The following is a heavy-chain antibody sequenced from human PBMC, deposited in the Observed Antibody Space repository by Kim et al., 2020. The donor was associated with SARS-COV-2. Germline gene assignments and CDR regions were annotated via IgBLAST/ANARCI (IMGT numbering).Heavy chain of an antibody. CDR3: AREAHGSGSYFDYYYYGMDV. J-gene: IGHJ6*02. CDR2: INPNSGGT. V-gene: IGHV1-2*04. D-gene: IGHD3-10*01. CDR1: GYTFTGYY. Sequence: ASVKVSCKASGYTFTGYYMHWVRQAPGQGLEWMGWINPNSGGTNYAQKFQGWFTMTRDTSISTAYMELSRLRSDDTAVYYCAREAHGSGSYFDYYYYGMDVWGQGTTVTVSS.